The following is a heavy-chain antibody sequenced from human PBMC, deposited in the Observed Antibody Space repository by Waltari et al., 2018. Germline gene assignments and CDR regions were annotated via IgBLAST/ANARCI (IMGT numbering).Heavy chain of an antibody. CDR3: ARDLGLQPLCDY. D-gene: IGHD1-1*01. CDR1: GGTFSSYT. J-gene: IGHJ4*02. Sequence: QVQLVQSGAEVKKPGSSVKVSCKASGGTFSSYTISWVRQAPGQGLEWMGRIIPILGIATYAQKFQGRVTITADKSTSTAYMERSSLRSEDTAVYYCARDLGLQPLCDYWGQGTLVTVSS. CDR2: IIPILGIA. V-gene: IGHV1-69*08.